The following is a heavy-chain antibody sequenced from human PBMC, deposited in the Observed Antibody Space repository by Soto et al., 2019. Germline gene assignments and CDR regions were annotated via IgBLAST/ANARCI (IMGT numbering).Heavy chain of an antibody. CDR2: IYYSGST. Sequence: SETLSLTCTVSGGSISSYYWSWIRQPPGKGLEWIGYIYYSGSTNYNPSLKSRVTISVDTSKNQFSLKLSSVTAADTAVYYCARHHSSGWSENFDYWGQGTLVTVSS. CDR1: GGSISSYY. J-gene: IGHJ4*02. D-gene: IGHD6-19*01. V-gene: IGHV4-59*08. CDR3: ARHHSSGWSENFDY.